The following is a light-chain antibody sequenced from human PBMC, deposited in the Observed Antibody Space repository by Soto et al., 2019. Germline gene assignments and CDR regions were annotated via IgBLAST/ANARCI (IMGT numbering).Light chain of an antibody. J-gene: IGKJ2*01. Sequence: EIVLTQSPGTLSLSPGERATLSCRASQSVTSNYLAWYQQKPGQAPSLLIYSASSRATGIPDRFSGSGSGTDFTLTISRLEPEDFEVYYCQQYGSSPLTYTFGQGTKLEI. CDR2: SAS. CDR3: QQYGSSPLTYT. V-gene: IGKV3-20*01. CDR1: QSVTSNY.